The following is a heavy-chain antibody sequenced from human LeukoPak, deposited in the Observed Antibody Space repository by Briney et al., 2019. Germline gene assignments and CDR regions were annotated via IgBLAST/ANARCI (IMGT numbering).Heavy chain of an antibody. D-gene: IGHD2-15*01. CDR3: ARVGGIVVVVAAQALHWFDP. J-gene: IGHJ5*02. CDR2: INHSGST. Sequence: PSETLSLTCAVYGGSFSGYYWSWIRQPPGKGLEWIGEINHSGSTNYNPSLKSRVTISVDTSKNQFSLKLSSVTAADTAVYYCARVGGIVVVVAAQALHWFDPWGQGTLVTVSS. V-gene: IGHV4-34*01. CDR1: GGSFSGYY.